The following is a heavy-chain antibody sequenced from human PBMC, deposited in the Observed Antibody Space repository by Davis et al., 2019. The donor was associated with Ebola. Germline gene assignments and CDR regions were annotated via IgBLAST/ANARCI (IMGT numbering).Heavy chain of an antibody. CDR3: ARGGGFGGYGMDV. V-gene: IGHV4-34*01. D-gene: IGHD3-10*01. J-gene: IGHJ6*02. Sequence: SQTLSLTCAVYGGSFSGYYWTWIRQPPGKGLAWIGEINYSGSTNYNPSLKSRVTISVDTSKNQFSLKLSSVTAADTAVYYCARGGGFGGYGMDVWGQGTTVTVSS. CDR1: GGSFSGYY. CDR2: INYSGST.